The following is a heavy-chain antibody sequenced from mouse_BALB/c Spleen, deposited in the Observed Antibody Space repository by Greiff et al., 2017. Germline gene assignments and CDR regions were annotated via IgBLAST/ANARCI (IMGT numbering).Heavy chain of an antibody. D-gene: IGHD2-1*01. CDR1: GFTFSSYT. V-gene: IGHV5-12-2*01. CDR3: ARTPYGNYYAMDY. CDR2: ISNGGGST. Sequence: EVKVEESGGGLVQPGGSLKLSCAASGFTFSSYTMSWVRQTPEKRLEWVAYISNGGGSTYYPDTVKGRFTISRDNAKNTLYLQMSSLKSEDTAMYYCARTPYGNYYAMDYWGQGTSVTVSS. J-gene: IGHJ4*01.